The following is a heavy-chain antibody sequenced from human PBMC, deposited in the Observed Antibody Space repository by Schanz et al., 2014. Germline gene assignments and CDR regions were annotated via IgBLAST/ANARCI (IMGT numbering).Heavy chain of an antibody. CDR3: ARAGYCTSDSCSLFVSDY. J-gene: IGHJ4*02. V-gene: IGHV3-11*05. CDR2: INTGSNYI. Sequence: QVHLLESGGGLVEPGGPLRLSCAASGFSFGDYYMSWIRQAPGKGLEWISFINTGSNYINYTDSVKGRFTISRDNTKNALFLQLNSLRADDTAVYYCARAGYCTSDSCSLFVSDYWGQGTLVTVSS. D-gene: IGHD2-2*03. CDR1: GFSFGDYY.